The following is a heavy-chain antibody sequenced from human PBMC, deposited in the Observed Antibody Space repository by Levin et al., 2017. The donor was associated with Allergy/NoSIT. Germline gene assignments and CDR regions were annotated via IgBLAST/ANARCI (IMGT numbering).Heavy chain of an antibody. Sequence: GGSLRLSCAASGFTFSSYWMSWVRQAPGKGLEWVANIKQDGSEKYYVDSVKGRFTISRDNAKNSLYLQMNSLRAEDTAVYYCARVYRYDSSGYYYTRGVYYFDYWGQGTLVTVSS. CDR2: IKQDGSEK. D-gene: IGHD3-22*01. CDR1: GFTFSSYW. V-gene: IGHV3-7*01. J-gene: IGHJ4*02. CDR3: ARVYRYDSSGYYYTRGVYYFDY.